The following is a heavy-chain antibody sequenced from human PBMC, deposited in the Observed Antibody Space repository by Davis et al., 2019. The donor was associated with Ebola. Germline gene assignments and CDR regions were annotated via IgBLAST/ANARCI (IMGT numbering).Heavy chain of an antibody. CDR3: ARGRYSNYYYYYYGMDV. CDR2: INHSGST. J-gene: IGHJ6*02. Sequence: ESLKISCAASGFTVSSNYMSWVRQAPGKGLEWIGEINHSGSTNYNPSLKSRVTISVDTSKNQFSLKLSSVTAADTAVYYCARGRYSNYYYYYYGMDVWGQGTTVTVSS. D-gene: IGHD4-11*01. CDR1: GFTVSSNY. V-gene: IGHV4-34*01.